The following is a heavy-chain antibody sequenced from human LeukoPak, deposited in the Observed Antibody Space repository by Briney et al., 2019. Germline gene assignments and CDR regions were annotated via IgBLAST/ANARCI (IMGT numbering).Heavy chain of an antibody. V-gene: IGHV4-30-4*08. CDR2: IYYSGST. CDR1: GGSISSGDYY. J-gene: IGHJ4*02. D-gene: IGHD3-3*01. Sequence: SETLSLTCTVSGGSISSGDYYWSWIRQPPGKGLEWIGYIYYSGSTYYNPSLKSRVTISVDTSKNQFSLKLSSVTAADTAVYYCARGGYYDFWSGYYPLNDYWGQGTLVTVCS. CDR3: ARGGYYDFWSGYYPLNDY.